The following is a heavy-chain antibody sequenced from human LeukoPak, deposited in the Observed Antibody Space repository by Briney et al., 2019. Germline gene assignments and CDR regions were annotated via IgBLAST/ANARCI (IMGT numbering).Heavy chain of an antibody. Sequence: SVKVSCKASGTTFRSYAINWVRQAPGQGLEWMGAIIPSFGTVKYAQKFQGRVTMTANESTSTAYMDLNYLRSDDTAVYFCARATSANEYSYGFHFDYWGQGTLVTVSS. CDR3: ARATSANEYSYGFHFDY. V-gene: IGHV1-69*01. J-gene: IGHJ4*02. CDR2: IIPSFGTV. D-gene: IGHD5-18*01. CDR1: GTTFRSYA.